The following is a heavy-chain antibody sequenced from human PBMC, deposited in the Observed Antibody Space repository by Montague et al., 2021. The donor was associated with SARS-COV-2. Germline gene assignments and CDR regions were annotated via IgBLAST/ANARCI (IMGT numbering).Heavy chain of an antibody. Sequence: SLRLSCAASGFTFSSYSMNWVRQAPGKGLEWVSSISSSSSHIYYADSVKGRFTISRDKAKNSLYLQMNSLRAEDTAVYYCARGVRGSGTRSLWGQGTLVTVSS. J-gene: IGHJ4*02. CDR3: ARGVRGSGTRSL. CDR1: GFTFSSYS. D-gene: IGHD2-2*01. CDR2: ISSSSSHI. V-gene: IGHV3-21*01.